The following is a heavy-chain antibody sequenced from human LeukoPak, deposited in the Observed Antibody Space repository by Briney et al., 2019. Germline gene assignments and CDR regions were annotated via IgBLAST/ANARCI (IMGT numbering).Heavy chain of an antibody. D-gene: IGHD2-8*02. CDR3: AREVVSDTGWFDP. Sequence: SETLSLTCTVSGGSISSGVYYWSWIRQHPGKGLEWIGYIYYSGSTYYNPSLKSRVTISVDTSKNQFSLKLSSVTAADTAVYYCAREVVSDTGWFDPWGQGTLVTVSS. V-gene: IGHV4-31*03. J-gene: IGHJ5*02. CDR2: IYYSGST. CDR1: GGSISSGVYY.